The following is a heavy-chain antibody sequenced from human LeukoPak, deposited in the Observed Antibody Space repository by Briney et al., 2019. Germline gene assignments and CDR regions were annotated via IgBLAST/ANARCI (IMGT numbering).Heavy chain of an antibody. J-gene: IGHJ6*02. CDR3: ARAYYGSGSYYKEGGYYYYGMDV. CDR1: GFTFSSYD. V-gene: IGHV3-13*04. Sequence: GWSLRLSCAASGFTFSSYDMHWVRQATGKGLEWVSAIGTAGDTYYPGSVKGRFTIPRENAKNSLYLQMNSLRAGDTAVYYCARAYYGSGSYYKEGGYYYYGMDVWGQGTTVTVSS. D-gene: IGHD3-10*01. CDR2: IGTAGDT.